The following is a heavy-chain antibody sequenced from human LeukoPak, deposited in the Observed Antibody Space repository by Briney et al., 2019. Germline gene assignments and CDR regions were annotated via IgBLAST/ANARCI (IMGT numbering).Heavy chain of an antibody. J-gene: IGHJ2*01. CDR3: ARVSTNSRVAGYDPQWYFDL. Sequence: ASVKVSGKASGYTFINYGFSWVRQAPGQGLEWMGWISAYNGNTNYLQKFQGRVTMTTDTSTNTVYMELRSLRSDDTAVYYCARVSTNSRVAGYDPQWYFDLWGRGTPVTVSP. CDR1: GYTFINYG. V-gene: IGHV1-18*04. CDR2: ISAYNGNT. D-gene: IGHD5-12*01.